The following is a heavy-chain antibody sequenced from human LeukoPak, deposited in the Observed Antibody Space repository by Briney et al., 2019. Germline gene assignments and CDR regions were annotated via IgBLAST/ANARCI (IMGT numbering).Heavy chain of an antibody. CDR1: GFTFSSYG. V-gene: IGHV3-33*06. Sequence: GRSLRLSCAASGFTFSSYGMHWVRQAPGKGLEWVAVIWYDGSNKYYADSVKGRFTISRDNSKNTLYLQMNSLRAEGTAVYYCAEDYELEPYDLMDVWGKGTTVTVSS. D-gene: IGHD1-1*01. J-gene: IGHJ6*03. CDR2: IWYDGSNK. CDR3: AEDYELEPYDLMDV.